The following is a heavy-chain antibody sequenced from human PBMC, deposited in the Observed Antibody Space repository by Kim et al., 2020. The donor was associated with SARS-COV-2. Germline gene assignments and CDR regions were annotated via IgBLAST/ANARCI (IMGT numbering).Heavy chain of an antibody. J-gene: IGHJ1*01. CDR1: GGSFSGYY. Sequence: SETLSLTCAVYGGSFSGYYWSWIRQPPGKGLEWIGEINHSGSTNYNPSLKSRVTISVDTSKNQFSLKLSSVTAADTAVYYCASPAPRRGNSVRYFQHWGQGTLVTVSS. CDR3: ASPAPRRGNSVRYFQH. V-gene: IGHV4-34*01. CDR2: INHSGST. D-gene: IGHD2-21*02.